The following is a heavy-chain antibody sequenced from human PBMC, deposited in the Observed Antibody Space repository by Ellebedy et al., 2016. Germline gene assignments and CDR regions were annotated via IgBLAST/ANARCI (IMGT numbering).Heavy chain of an antibody. CDR1: GFTFSSYS. Sequence: GGSLRLXCAASGFTFSSYSMNWVRQAPGKGLEWVSSISSSSSTIYYADSVKGRFTISRDNAKNSLYLQMNSLRAEDTAVYYCARRVGAPRRSDLDYWGQGTLVTVSS. CDR3: ARRVGAPRRSDLDY. CDR2: ISSSSSTI. V-gene: IGHV3-48*04. J-gene: IGHJ4*02. D-gene: IGHD1-26*01.